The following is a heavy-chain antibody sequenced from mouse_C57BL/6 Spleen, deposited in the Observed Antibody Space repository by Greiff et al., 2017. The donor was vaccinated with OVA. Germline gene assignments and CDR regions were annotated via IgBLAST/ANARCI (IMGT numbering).Heavy chain of an antibody. CDR2: IYPRSGNT. CDR1: GYTFTSYG. V-gene: IGHV1-81*01. J-gene: IGHJ4*01. D-gene: IGHD1-1*01. CDR3: ARAEDTTAVGTRAMDY. Sequence: QVQLQQSGAELARPGASVKLSCKASGYTFTSYGISWVKQRTGQGLEWIGEIYPRSGNTYYNEKFKGKATLTADKSSSTAYMELRSLTSEDSAVYFCARAEDTTAVGTRAMDYWGQGTSVTVSS.